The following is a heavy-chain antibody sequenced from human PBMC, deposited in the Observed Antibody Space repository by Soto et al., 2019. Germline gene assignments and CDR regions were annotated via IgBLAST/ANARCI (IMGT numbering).Heavy chain of an antibody. D-gene: IGHD3-10*01. Sequence: SETLSLTCTVSVGSISSGDYYWSWIRQPPGKGLEWIGYIYYSGSTYYDPSLKSRVSRSVDTSKNQFSLRLTSVTAADTAVHSCATDDYSGSELPFSYYGMDVWGQGTTVTVSS. CDR2: IYYSGST. CDR1: VGSISSGDYY. V-gene: IGHV4-30-4*01. J-gene: IGHJ6*02. CDR3: ATDDYSGSELPFSYYGMDV.